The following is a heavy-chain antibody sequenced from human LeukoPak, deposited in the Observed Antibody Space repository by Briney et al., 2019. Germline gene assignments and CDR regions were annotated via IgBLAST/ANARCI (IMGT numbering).Heavy chain of an antibody. V-gene: IGHV1-8*01. CDR1: GYTFTSYD. D-gene: IGHD2/OR15-2a*01. J-gene: IGHJ4*02. CDR3: ATRIRGVIY. CDR2: MNPNSGNT. Sequence: GASVKVSCKASGYTFTSYDINWVRQATGQGLEWMGWMNPNSGNTGYAQKFQGRVTMTRNTSISTTYLELSSLRSEDTAIYYCATRIRGVIYWGQGTLVTVSS.